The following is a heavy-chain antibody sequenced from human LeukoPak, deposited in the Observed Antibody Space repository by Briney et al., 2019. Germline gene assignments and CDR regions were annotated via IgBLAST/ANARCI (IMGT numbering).Heavy chain of an antibody. J-gene: IGHJ4*02. Sequence: GGSLRLSCAASGFTVSSNYMSWVRQAPGKGLEWVSVIYSGGSTYYAGSVKGRFTISRDNSKNTLYLQMNSLRAEDTAVYYCARASPGSLGEYYFDYWGQGTLVTVSS. V-gene: IGHV3-53*01. CDR2: IYSGGST. CDR1: GFTVSSNY. D-gene: IGHD3-16*01. CDR3: ARASPGSLGEYYFDY.